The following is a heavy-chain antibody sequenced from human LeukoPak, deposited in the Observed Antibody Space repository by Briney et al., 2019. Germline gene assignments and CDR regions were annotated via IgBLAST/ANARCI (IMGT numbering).Heavy chain of an antibody. CDR2: MNPNIGKT. Sequence: ASVKVSCKASGYTFTSYDINWVRQPTAQGLEWMGLMNPNIGKTGYAQKFQGRVSMTRDTSISTANMELSRLRSDDTAVYNGARDLSSTGLEGPDYWGQGTLVTVSS. V-gene: IGHV1-8*01. D-gene: IGHD2-2*01. J-gene: IGHJ4*02. CDR3: ARDLSSTGLEGPDY. CDR1: GYTFTSYD.